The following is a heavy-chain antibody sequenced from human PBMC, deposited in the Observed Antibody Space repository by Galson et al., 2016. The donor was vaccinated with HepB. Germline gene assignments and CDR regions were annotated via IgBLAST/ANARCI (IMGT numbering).Heavy chain of an antibody. J-gene: IGHJ4*02. CDR2: IYYTGRT. CDR1: GDSVSSANYY. V-gene: IGHV4-61*03. CDR3: AMRRRTYRWNYIGPGQFDY. D-gene: IGHD1-7*01. Sequence: ETLSLTCSVSGDSVSSANYYWSWIRQPPGKELEWIGDIYYTGRTNYNPSLKSRVTISVDTSNNHFSLKLTSVTAADTALYFCAMRRRTYRWNYIGPGQFDYWGQGTQVTVSS.